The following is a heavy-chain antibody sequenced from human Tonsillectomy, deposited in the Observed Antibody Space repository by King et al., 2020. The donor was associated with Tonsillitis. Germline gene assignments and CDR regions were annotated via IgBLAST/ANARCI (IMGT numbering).Heavy chain of an antibody. Sequence: GQLVQSGGGLVQPGGSLRLSCAASGFTVSSNYMSWVRQAPGKGLQWVSIIYSGVRTYYADPVKGRFTISRDNSKNTLYLQMNTVRAEDAAVYYCASRGRNTMVGGVTSAPFDIWGQGTMVTVSS. J-gene: IGHJ3*02. V-gene: IGHV3-66*01. D-gene: IGHD3-10*01. CDR3: ASRGRNTMVGGVTSAPFDI. CDR2: IYSGVRT. CDR1: GFTVSSNY.